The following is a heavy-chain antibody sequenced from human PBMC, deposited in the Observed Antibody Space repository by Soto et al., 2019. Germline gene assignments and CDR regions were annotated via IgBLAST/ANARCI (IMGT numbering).Heavy chain of an antibody. J-gene: IGHJ3*02. CDR1: GYIFTAYW. Sequence: LKISCKGSGYIFTAYWIGWVRQMPGKGLEWMGIIYPGDSDPRYSPSLQGQVTISADKSINTAYLQWSSLKASDTAMYYCATQMATSQDAFDIWGLGTMVTVSS. CDR2: IYPGDSDP. CDR3: ATQMATSQDAFDI. V-gene: IGHV5-51*01.